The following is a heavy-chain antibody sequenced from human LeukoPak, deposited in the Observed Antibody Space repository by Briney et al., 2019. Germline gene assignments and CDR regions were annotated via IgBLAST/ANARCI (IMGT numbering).Heavy chain of an antibody. Sequence: GGSLRLSCAASGFTFSSYGMHWVRQAPGKGLDWVAFIHHDGSNKYYADSVRGRFTISRDNSKNTLYLQMNSLRAEDTAVYYCAKDWYGSGSYYNPMGVWGKGTTVTISS. CDR3: AKDWYGSGSYYNPMGV. D-gene: IGHD3-10*01. J-gene: IGHJ6*03. V-gene: IGHV3-30*02. CDR1: GFTFSSYG. CDR2: IHHDGSNK.